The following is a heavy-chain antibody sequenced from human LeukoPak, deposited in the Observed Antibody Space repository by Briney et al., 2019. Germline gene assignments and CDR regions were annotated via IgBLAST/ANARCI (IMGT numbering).Heavy chain of an antibody. J-gene: IGHJ4*02. V-gene: IGHV4-4*02. Sequence: SETLSLTCAVSGGSISSSNWWSWVRQPPGKGLEWIGEIYHSGSTNYNPSLKSRVTISVDKSKNQFSLKLSSVTAADTAVYYCARESDVDTAMPFWGWGQGTLVTVSS. CDR2: IYHSGST. CDR3: ARESDVDTAMPFWG. CDR1: GGSISSSNW. D-gene: IGHD5-18*01.